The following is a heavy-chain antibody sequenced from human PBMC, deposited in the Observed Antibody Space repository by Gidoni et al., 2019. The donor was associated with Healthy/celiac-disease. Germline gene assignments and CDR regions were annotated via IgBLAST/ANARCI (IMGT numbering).Heavy chain of an antibody. D-gene: IGHD3-10*01. Sequence: EVQLLESGGGSVQPGGSLILSCAASGFTFSSYAMSWVRQAPGKGLEWVSAISGSGGSTYYADSVKGRFTISRDNSKNTLYLQMNSLRAEDTAVYYCAKMFRYGSGTTIDAFDIWGQGTMVTVSS. CDR3: AKMFRYGSGTTIDAFDI. J-gene: IGHJ3*02. CDR1: GFTFSSYA. V-gene: IGHV3-23*01. CDR2: ISGSGGST.